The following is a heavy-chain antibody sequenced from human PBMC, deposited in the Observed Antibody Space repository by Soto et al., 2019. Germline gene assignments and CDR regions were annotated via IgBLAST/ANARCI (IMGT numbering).Heavy chain of an antibody. Sequence: QLVESGGGVVQPGRSLRLSCAASGFTFSSYAMHWVRQAPGKGLEWVAVISYDGRNKYYADSVKGRFTISRDNSKNTLYQQMNSLRAEDTAVYYCAREIERLLGYWGQGTLVTVSS. D-gene: IGHD3-3*01. V-gene: IGHV3-30-3*01. J-gene: IGHJ4*02. CDR3: AREIERLLGY. CDR1: GFTFSSYA. CDR2: ISYDGRNK.